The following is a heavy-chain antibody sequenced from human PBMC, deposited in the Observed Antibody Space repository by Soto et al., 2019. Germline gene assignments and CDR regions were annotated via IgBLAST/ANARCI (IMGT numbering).Heavy chain of an antibody. CDR3: AKRLTSGDEGF. CDR1: GFTVSSNY. J-gene: IGHJ4*02. CDR2: ISAGGVAT. V-gene: IGHV3-23*01. Sequence: PGGSLRLSCAVSGFTVSSNYMMWVRQAPGQGPECVSAISAGGVATYYADSVMGRFTITRDNSRNTRYLQMNSLRGEDTAVYYCAKRLTSGDEGFWGRGTLVTVSS. D-gene: IGHD2-21*02.